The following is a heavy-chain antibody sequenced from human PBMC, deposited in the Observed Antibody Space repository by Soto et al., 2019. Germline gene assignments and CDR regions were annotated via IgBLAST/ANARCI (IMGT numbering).Heavy chain of an antibody. Sequence: PGGSLRLSCVGTGLNFDDFARHWVRQAPGKGLECVSGITWNSRVLAYADSVKGRFTISRDNARNSLYLQMDSLRDEDTALYYCAKGRYDFWSPYYFDSWGQGTLVTVYS. J-gene: IGHJ4*02. D-gene: IGHD3-3*01. CDR3: AKGRYDFWSPYYFDS. V-gene: IGHV3-9*01. CDR1: GLNFDDFA. CDR2: ITWNSRVL.